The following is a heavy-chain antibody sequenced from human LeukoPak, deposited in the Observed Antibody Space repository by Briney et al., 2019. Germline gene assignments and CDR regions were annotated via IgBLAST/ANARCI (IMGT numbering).Heavy chain of an antibody. CDR1: GFTFDDYA. Sequence: GRSLRLSCAASGFTFDDYAMHWVRQAPGKGLEWVSGISWNSGSIGYADSVKGRFTISRDNAKNSLYLQMNSLRAEDTAVYYCARDPQWSRAFDIWGQGTMVTVSS. CDR3: ARDPQWSRAFDI. V-gene: IGHV3-9*01. CDR2: ISWNSGSI. D-gene: IGHD2-15*01. J-gene: IGHJ3*02.